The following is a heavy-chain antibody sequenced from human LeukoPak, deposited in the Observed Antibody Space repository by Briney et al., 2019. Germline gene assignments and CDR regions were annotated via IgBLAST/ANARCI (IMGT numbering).Heavy chain of an antibody. CDR2: INPNSGGT. CDR1: GYTFTGYY. Sequence: GASVKVSCKASGYTFTGYYMHWVRQAPGQGLEWMGWINPNSGGTDYAQNFRGRVTLTRDTSISTAYMDLTRLRSDDTAVYYCASDQAGSVNSFDPWGQGTLVTVSS. J-gene: IGHJ5*02. CDR3: ASDQAGSVNSFDP. V-gene: IGHV1-2*02.